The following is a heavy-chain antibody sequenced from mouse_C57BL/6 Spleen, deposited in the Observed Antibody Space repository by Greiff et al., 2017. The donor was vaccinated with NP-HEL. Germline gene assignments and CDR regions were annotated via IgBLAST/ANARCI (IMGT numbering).Heavy chain of an antibody. D-gene: IGHD2-3*01. CDR3: ARDDGYYVRFAY. CDR1: GFNIKNTY. Sequence: VQLKESVAELVRPGASVKLSCTASGFNIKNTYLHWVKQRPEQGLEWIGRIDPANGNTNYAPQFQGKATITADTSSNTAYLQLSSLTSEDTAIYYCARDDGYYVRFAYWGQGTLVTVSA. V-gene: IGHV14-3*01. J-gene: IGHJ3*01. CDR2: IDPANGNT.